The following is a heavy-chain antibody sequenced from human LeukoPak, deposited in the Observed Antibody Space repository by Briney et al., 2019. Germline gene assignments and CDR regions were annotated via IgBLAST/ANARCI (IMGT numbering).Heavy chain of an antibody. CDR1: GFTFSNYG. Sequence: GGTLRLSCAVSGFTFSNYGMSWVRQGPGKGLEWVSAISVSGNTYHADSVKGRFTISRDSSKNTLYLQMNSLRAGDAAVYYCAKAPVTTCSGAYCYPFDYWSQGTLVTVSS. V-gene: IGHV3-23*01. D-gene: IGHD2-15*01. CDR2: ISVSGNT. CDR3: AKAPVTTCSGAYCYPFDY. J-gene: IGHJ4*02.